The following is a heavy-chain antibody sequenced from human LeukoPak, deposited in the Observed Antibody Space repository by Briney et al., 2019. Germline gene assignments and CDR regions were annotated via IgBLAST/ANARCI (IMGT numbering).Heavy chain of an antibody. J-gene: IGHJ4*02. CDR2: TRNKPNSYTT. D-gene: IGHD3-22*01. CDR1: GFTFSDLY. CDR3: VRDYYESSGSTYYFDY. V-gene: IGHV3-72*01. Sequence: GGSLRLSCAASGFTFSDLYMDWVHQAPGKGLEWVGRTRNKPNSYTTEYAASVKGRFTISRDDSKNSLYLQMNSLKTEDTAVYYCVRDYYESSGSTYYFDYWGQGTLVTVSS.